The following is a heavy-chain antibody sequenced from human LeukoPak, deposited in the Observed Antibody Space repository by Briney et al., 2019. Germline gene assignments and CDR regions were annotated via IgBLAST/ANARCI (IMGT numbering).Heavy chain of an antibody. Sequence: GGSLRLSCAASGLTFSSYSMNWVRQAPGKGLEWVSSISSSSSYIYYADSVKGRFTISRDNAKNSLYLQMNSLRAEDTAVYYCARGGNHPLMDDYWGQGTLVTVSS. J-gene: IGHJ4*02. CDR2: ISSSSSYI. CDR3: ARGGNHPLMDDY. V-gene: IGHV3-21*01. CDR1: GLTFSSYS. D-gene: IGHD2-8*01.